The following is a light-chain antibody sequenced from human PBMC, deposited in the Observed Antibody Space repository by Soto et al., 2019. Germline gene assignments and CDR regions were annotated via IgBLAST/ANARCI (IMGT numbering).Light chain of an antibody. CDR2: DVS. J-gene: IGLJ2*01. Sequence: QSALTQPASVSGSPGQSITISCTGTSSDVGAYDYVSWYQQHPGEVPKLMIFDVSDRPSGVSNRFSGSKSGNTASLTISGLQAEDEADYYCCLFTDSTLLVFGGGTKLPVL. V-gene: IGLV2-14*03. CDR3: CLFTDSTLLV. CDR1: SSDVGAYDY.